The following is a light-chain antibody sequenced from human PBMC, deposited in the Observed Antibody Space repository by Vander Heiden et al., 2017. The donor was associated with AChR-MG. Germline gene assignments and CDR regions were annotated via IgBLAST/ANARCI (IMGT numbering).Light chain of an antibody. Sequence: DIQMTQSPCSLSASVGDRVTLTCQASQGISHSLNWYQQKPGKAPNVLIHDDAYFETGVASRFSGSGSGTEFTFTISSLQPEDFATYYCQQDDNLPYTFGQGTKLEIK. J-gene: IGKJ2*01. CDR1: QGISHS. CDR2: DDA. V-gene: IGKV1-33*01. CDR3: QQDDNLPYT.